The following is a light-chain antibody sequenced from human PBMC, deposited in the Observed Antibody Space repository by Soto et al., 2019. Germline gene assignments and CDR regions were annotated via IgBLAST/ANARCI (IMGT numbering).Light chain of an antibody. Sequence: DIPMSQSPTSLSASLGDSVTIRCRASQTISSYLNWYQQQPGKAPRLLIYKASTLKSGVPSRFSGSGSGTEFTLTISSLQPDDFATYYCQHYNSYSEAFGQGTKVDIK. CDR1: QTISSY. J-gene: IGKJ1*01. CDR2: KAS. V-gene: IGKV1-5*03. CDR3: QHYNSYSEA.